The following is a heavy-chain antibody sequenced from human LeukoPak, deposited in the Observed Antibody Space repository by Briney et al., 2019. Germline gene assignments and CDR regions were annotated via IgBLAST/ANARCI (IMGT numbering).Heavy chain of an antibody. CDR2: IYHSGST. Sequence: SETLSLTCAVSGGSISSSNWWSWVRQPPGKGLEWIGEIYHSGSTNYNPSLKSRVTISVDKSKNQFSLKLSSVTAADTAVYYCAGGSTPDMIVVVIGAFDIWGQGTMVTVSS. D-gene: IGHD3-22*01. J-gene: IGHJ3*02. CDR1: GGSISSSNW. CDR3: AGGSTPDMIVVVIGAFDI. V-gene: IGHV4-4*02.